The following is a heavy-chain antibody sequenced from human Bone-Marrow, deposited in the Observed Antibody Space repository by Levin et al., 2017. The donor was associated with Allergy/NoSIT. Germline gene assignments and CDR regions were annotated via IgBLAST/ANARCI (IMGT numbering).Heavy chain of an antibody. CDR2: IYHSGST. CDR3: ARVVTANIAGGVTGYWNWFDP. CDR1: GGSISSGGYS. Sequence: SETLSLTCAVSGGSISSGGYSWSWIRQPPGKGLEWIGYIYHSGSTYYNPSLKSRVTISVDRSKNQFSLKLSSVTAADTAVYYCARVVTANIAGGVTGYWNWFDPWGQGTLVTVSS. D-gene: IGHD2-2*03. V-gene: IGHV4-30-2*01. J-gene: IGHJ5*02.